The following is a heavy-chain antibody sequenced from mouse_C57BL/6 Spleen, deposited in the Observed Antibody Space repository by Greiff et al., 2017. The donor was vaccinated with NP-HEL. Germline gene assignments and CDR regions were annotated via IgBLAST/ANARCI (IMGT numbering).Heavy chain of an antibody. D-gene: IGHD1-1*01. CDR1: GFSLTSYA. CDR2: IWTGGGT. CDR3: ARNEYYGSNWYFDV. V-gene: IGHV2-9-1*01. Sequence: VQLVESGPGLVAPSQSLSITCTVSGFSLTSYAISWVRQPPGKGLEWLGVIWTGGGTNYNSALKSRLSISKDNSKSQVFLKMNSLQTDDTARYYCARNEYYGSNWYFDVWGTGTTVTVSS. J-gene: IGHJ1*03.